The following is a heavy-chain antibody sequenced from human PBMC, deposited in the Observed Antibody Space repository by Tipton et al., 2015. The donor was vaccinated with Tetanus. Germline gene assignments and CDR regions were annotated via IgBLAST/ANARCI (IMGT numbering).Heavy chain of an antibody. Sequence: TLSLTCTVSGGSISSYYWSWTRQPPGKGLEWIGYIYYSGSTNYNPSLKSRVTISVDTSKNQFSLKLSSVTAADTAVYYCAYDFWSGYYFRRNRLATEKTNWFDPWGQGTLVTVSS. J-gene: IGHJ5*02. CDR1: GGSISSYY. V-gene: IGHV4-59*08. CDR2: IYYSGST. CDR3: AYDFWSGYYFRRNRLATEKTNWFDP. D-gene: IGHD3-3*01.